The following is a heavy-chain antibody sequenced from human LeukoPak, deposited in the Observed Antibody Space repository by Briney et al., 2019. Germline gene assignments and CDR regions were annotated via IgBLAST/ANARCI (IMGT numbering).Heavy chain of an antibody. V-gene: IGHV4-61*05. CDR2: IYTSGST. J-gene: IGHJ6*03. Sequence: PSETLSLTCIVSGGSISSNTHHWGWIRQPPGKGLEWIGRIYTSGSTNYNPSLKSRVTMSVDTSKNQFSLKLSSVTAADTAVYYCARDSAARKYYYYYYMDVWGKGTTVTVSS. CDR1: GGSISSNTHH. D-gene: IGHD2-2*01. CDR3: ARDSAARKYYYYYYMDV.